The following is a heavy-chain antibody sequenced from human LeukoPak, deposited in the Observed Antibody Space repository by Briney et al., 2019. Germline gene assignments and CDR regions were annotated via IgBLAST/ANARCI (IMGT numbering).Heavy chain of an antibody. D-gene: IGHD3-10*01. J-gene: IGHJ4*02. V-gene: IGHV3-23*01. Sequence: GGSLRLSCAASGFTFSSYAMTWVRQAPGKGLEWVSTISGGGDSTYYADSVKGRFTISRDNSKNTLYLQMNSLRAEDTAVYYCARDVYYGSGSPRLDYWGQGTLVTVSS. CDR3: ARDVYYGSGSPRLDY. CDR2: ISGGGDST. CDR1: GFTFSSYA.